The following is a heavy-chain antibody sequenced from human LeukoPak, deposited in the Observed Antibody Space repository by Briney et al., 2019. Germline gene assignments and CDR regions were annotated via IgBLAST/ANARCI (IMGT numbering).Heavy chain of an antibody. CDR2: IYYSGST. V-gene: IGHV4-31*03. CDR1: GGSISSGGYY. Sequence: PSQTLSLTCTVSGGSISSGGYYWSWIRQHPGKGLEWIGYIYYSGSTYYNPSLKSRVTISVDTSKNQFSLKLSSVTAADTAVYYCARGPYPAAGVYYYYYYGMDVWGQGTTVTVSS. D-gene: IGHD6-19*01. CDR3: ARGPYPAAGVYYYYYYGMDV. J-gene: IGHJ6*02.